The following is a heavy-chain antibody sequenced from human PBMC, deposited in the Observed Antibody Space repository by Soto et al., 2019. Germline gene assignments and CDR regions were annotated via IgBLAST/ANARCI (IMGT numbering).Heavy chain of an antibody. CDR2: IYYSGST. V-gene: IGHV4-61*01. CDR1: GGSVSSVNYY. J-gene: IGHJ4*02. Sequence: SETLSLTCTVSGGSVSSVNYYWSWIRQPPGKGLEWIGYIYYSGSTNYNPSLKSRVTISVDTSKNQFSLKLSSVTAADTAVYYCARLVRRVANFDYWGQGTLVT. CDR3: ARLVRRVANFDY.